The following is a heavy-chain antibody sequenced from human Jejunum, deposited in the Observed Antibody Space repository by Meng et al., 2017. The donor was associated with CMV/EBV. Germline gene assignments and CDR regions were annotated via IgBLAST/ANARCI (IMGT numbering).Heavy chain of an antibody. CDR2: IGGAGGMT. V-gene: IGHV3-23*01. Sequence: SAMSWGRQTPGKGLEWVSAIGGAGGMTYYANSVKGRFTISRDQSKNTLILEMKRLRAEDTAVYYCAKGLETAGFHPSYYGLHVWGQGTTVTVSS. CDR1: SA. CDR3: AKGLETAGFHPSYYGLHV. D-gene: IGHD2-21*02. J-gene: IGHJ6*02.